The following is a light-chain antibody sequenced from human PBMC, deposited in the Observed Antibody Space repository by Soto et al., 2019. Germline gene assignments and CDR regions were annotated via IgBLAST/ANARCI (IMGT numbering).Light chain of an antibody. J-gene: IGKJ5*01. CDR3: QHFLSYPII. CDR1: QAIRGA. V-gene: IGKV1-13*02. Sequence: AIQVTQPPSSLSASVGDRVTITCRASQAIRGALAWYQQKPGKPPKLLIYDVSSLESGVPSRFNGSGSGTEFTLTISSLQPEDFGTYYCQHFLSYPIIFVHGTRLEIK. CDR2: DVS.